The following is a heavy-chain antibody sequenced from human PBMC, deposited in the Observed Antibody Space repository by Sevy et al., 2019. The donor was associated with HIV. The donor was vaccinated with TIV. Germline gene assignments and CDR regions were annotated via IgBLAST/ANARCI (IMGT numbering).Heavy chain of an antibody. D-gene: IGHD3-3*01. CDR3: AKTRPDFWSGYYAPFDY. CDR1: GFTFSSYA. J-gene: IGHJ4*02. V-gene: IGHV3-23*01. CDR2: ISGSGGST. Sequence: GGSPRLSCAASGFTFSSYAMSWVRQAPGKGLEWVSAISGSGGSTYYADSVKGRFTISRDNSKNTLYLQMNSLRAEDTAVYYCAKTRPDFWSGYYAPFDYWGQGTLVTVSS.